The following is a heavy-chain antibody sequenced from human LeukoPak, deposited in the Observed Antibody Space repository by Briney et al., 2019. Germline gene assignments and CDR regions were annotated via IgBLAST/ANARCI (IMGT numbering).Heavy chain of an antibody. CDR3: AAETYTDSCCWFDP. CDR1: VFTFRSSA. CDR2: IVVGSGAT. V-gene: IGHV1-58*02. J-gene: IGHJ5*02. Sequence: SVKVSCKTSVFTFRSSAIQWVRQARGQRRAWIGWIVVGSGATSYLHYLQERLTITRDMSTGTAYLELSGLRSEDTGIYYCAAETYTDSCCWFDPWGQGTLVTVSS. D-gene: IGHD3-16*01.